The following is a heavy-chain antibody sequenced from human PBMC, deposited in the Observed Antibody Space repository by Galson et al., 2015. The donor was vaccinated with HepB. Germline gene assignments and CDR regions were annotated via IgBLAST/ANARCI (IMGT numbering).Heavy chain of an antibody. CDR1: GVSISSYS. J-gene: IGHJ6*02. D-gene: IGHD6-19*01. CDR3: AREPTIAVAGTYYYYGMDV. CDR2: VYSTGST. V-gene: IGHV4-4*07. Sequence: ETLSLTCNVSGVSISSYSWSWIRQAAGTGLEWIGRVYSTGSTNDNPTLKSRVTMSIDKSQKQVSLRLTSVTAADTAVYYCAREPTIAVAGTYYYYGMDVWGQGTPVTVSS.